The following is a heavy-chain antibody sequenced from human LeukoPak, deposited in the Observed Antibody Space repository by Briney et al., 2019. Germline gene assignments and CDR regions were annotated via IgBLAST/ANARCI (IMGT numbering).Heavy chain of an antibody. CDR3: ARDNSPKYSSGWYDYGY. Sequence: GGSLRLSCAASGFTFSSYSMDWVRQAPGKGLEWVSSISSSNSYIYYADSVKGRFTISRDNAKNSLYLQMNSLRAEDTAVYYCARDNSPKYSSGWYDYGYWGQGTLVTVSS. J-gene: IGHJ4*02. CDR1: GFTFSSYS. CDR2: ISSSNSYI. V-gene: IGHV3-21*01. D-gene: IGHD6-19*01.